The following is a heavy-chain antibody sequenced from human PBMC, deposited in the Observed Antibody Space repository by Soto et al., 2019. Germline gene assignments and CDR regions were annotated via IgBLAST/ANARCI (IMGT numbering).Heavy chain of an antibody. J-gene: IGHJ6*03. Sequence: EVQLVESGGGLVQPGRSLRLSCTASGFTFGDYAMSWFRQAPGKGLEWVGFIRSKAYGGTTEYAASVKGRFTISRDDSKSIAYLQMNSLKTEDTAVYYCTRWYCSGGSCYTPVPKNYYMDVWGKGTTVTVSS. D-gene: IGHD2-15*01. CDR2: IRSKAYGGTT. V-gene: IGHV3-49*03. CDR3: TRWYCSGGSCYTPVPKNYYMDV. CDR1: GFTFGDYA.